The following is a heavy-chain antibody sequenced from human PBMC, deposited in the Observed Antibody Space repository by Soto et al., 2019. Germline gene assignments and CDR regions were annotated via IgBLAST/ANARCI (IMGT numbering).Heavy chain of an antibody. J-gene: IGHJ4*02. CDR1: GCTVSSHA. D-gene: IGHD6-13*01. Sequence: GALRRSCTASGCTVSSHAMTWVRQAPGKGLEWVSGLSGSGGSIYYADSVKGRFTISRDNSMNTLYLQMKTLRAEDTAVYYCAKVSSSWYAGFFDLWGQGT. V-gene: IGHV3-23*01. CDR3: AKVSSSWYAGFFDL. CDR2: LSGSGGSI.